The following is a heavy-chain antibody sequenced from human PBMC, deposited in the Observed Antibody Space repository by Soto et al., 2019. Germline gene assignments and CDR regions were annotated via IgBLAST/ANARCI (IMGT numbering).Heavy chain of an antibody. Sequence: QITLKESGPTLVRPTQTLTLTCTFSGFSLSTSGLGVGWIRQPPGKALEWLALIYWNDDKRYSPSLKARLTITKDPSKHHVVLTMTNMDPVDTATYYCAHRPSGWYLFDYWGQGTLVTVSS. V-gene: IGHV2-5*01. J-gene: IGHJ4*02. CDR1: GFSLSTSGLG. D-gene: IGHD6-19*01. CDR2: IYWNDDK. CDR3: AHRPSGWYLFDY.